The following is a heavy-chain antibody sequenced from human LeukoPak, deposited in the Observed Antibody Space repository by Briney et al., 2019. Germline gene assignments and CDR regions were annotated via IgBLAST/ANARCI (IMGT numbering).Heavy chain of an antibody. CDR3: ARIRGYGSDFYYYYMDV. CDR1: GGSISSRNW. CDR2: IYQSGTT. V-gene: IGHV4-4*02. Sequence: PSETLSLTCVVSGGSISSRNWWSWVRQPPGKGLEWIEEIYQSGTTNYNPSLKSRVTISVDKSKNQFSLKLSSVTAADTAVYYCARIRGYGSDFYYYYMDVWGKGTTVTVSS. D-gene: IGHD6-19*01. J-gene: IGHJ6*03.